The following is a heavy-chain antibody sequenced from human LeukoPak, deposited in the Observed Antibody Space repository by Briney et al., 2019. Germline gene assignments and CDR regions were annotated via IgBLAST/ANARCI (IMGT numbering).Heavy chain of an antibody. D-gene: IGHD3-3*01. Sequence: PGGSLRLSCAASGFTFDDYAMHWVRQAPGKGLEWVSGISWNSGSIGYADSVKGRFTISRDNAKNSLYLQMNSLRAEDMALYYCAKAVPPLDYDFWSGPYFDLWGRGTLVTVSS. CDR2: ISWNSGSI. V-gene: IGHV3-9*03. J-gene: IGHJ2*01. CDR3: AKAVPPLDYDFWSGPYFDL. CDR1: GFTFDDYA.